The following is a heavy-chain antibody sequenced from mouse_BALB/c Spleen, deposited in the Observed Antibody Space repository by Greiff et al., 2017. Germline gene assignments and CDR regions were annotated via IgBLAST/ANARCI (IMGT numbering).Heavy chain of an antibody. Sequence: EVQGVESGGGLVQPGGSRKLSCAASGFTFSSFGMHWVRQAPEKGLEWVAYISSGSSTIYYADTVKGRFTISRDNPKNTLFLQMTSLRSEDTAMYYCARGLWGDYAMDYWGQGTSVTVSS. CDR1: GFTFSSFG. V-gene: IGHV5-17*02. J-gene: IGHJ4*01. CDR2: ISSGSSTI. CDR3: ARGLWGDYAMDY. D-gene: IGHD3-1*01.